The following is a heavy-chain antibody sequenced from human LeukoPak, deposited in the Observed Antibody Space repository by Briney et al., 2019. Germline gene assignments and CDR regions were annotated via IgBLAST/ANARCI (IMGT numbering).Heavy chain of an antibody. CDR2: ISYGGSNK. CDR3: ANLRTAWEPRDYYYYGMDV. V-gene: IGHV3-30*04. Sequence: PGGSLRLSCAASGFTFSSYAMHWVRQAPGKGLEWVAVISYGGSNKYYADSVKGRFTISRDNSKNTLYLQMNSLRAEDTAVYYCANLRTAWEPRDYYYYGMDVWGQGTTVTVSS. CDR1: GFTFSSYA. D-gene: IGHD1-26*01. J-gene: IGHJ6*02.